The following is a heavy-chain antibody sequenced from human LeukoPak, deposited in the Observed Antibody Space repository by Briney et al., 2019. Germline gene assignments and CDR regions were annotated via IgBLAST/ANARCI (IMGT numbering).Heavy chain of an antibody. V-gene: IGHV3-7*01. CDR1: GFTFNRYW. Sequence: GGSLRLSCAASGFTFNRYWMSWVRQAPGKELQWVANIKQDGSAKYYVDSVKGRFTISRDNAKNTLNLQMNSLRAEDTAVYYCARDLGQYYDTSDNWFDPWGQGTLVTVSS. J-gene: IGHJ5*02. D-gene: IGHD3-22*01. CDR3: ARDLGQYYDTSDNWFDP. CDR2: IKQDGSAK.